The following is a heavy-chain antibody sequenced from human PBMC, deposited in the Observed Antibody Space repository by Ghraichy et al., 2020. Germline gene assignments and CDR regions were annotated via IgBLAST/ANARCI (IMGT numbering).Heavy chain of an antibody. CDR3: ARDLSRYDFWSGYYRADYYYGMDV. D-gene: IGHD3-3*01. J-gene: IGHJ6*02. CDR1: GGSISSSSYY. V-gene: IGHV4-39*07. Sequence: SQTLSLTCTVSGGSISSSSYYWSWIRQPPGKGLEWIGSVYYTGSTHYNPSLKSRVTISADTSKKQFSLKLSSVTAADTAVYYCARDLSRYDFWSGYYRADYYYGMDVWGHGTTVTVSS. CDR2: VYYTGST.